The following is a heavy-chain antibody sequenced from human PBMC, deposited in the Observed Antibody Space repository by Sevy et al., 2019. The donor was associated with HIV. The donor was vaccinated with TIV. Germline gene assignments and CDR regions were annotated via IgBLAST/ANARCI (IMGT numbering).Heavy chain of an antibody. Sequence: SETLSLTCTVSGGSISSYYWSWIRQPPGKGLEWIGYIYYSGSTNYNPSLKSRVTISVDTSKNQFSLKLSSVTAADTTVYYCARGRLQFSDYDFGFDYWGQGTLVTVSS. CDR1: GGSISSYY. D-gene: IGHD3-3*01. V-gene: IGHV4-59*13. CDR2: IYYSGST. CDR3: ARGRLQFSDYDFGFDY. J-gene: IGHJ4*02.